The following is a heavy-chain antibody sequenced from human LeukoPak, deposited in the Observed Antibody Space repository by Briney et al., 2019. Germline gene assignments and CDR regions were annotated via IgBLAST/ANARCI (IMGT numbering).Heavy chain of an antibody. CDR2: ISGSGGST. J-gene: IGHJ4*02. CDR1: GFTVSSNY. V-gene: IGHV3-23*01. Sequence: GGSLGLSCAASGFTVSSNYMSWVRQAPGKGLEWVSAISGSGGSTYYADSVKGRFTISRDNAKNTLYLQMNSLRAEDTAVYYCAHGSMYQLDYWGQGTLVTVSS. D-gene: IGHD2-2*01. CDR3: AHGSMYQLDY.